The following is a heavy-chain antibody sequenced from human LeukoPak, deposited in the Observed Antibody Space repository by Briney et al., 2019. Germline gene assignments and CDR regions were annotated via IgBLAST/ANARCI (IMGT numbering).Heavy chain of an antibody. Sequence: SETLSLTCTVSGGSISSHYWSWIRQPPGKGLEWIGYIYYSGSTNYNPSLKSRATISVDTSKNQFSLKLSSVTAADTAVYYCARVSTVRSYYYYYYMDVWGKGTTVTVSS. CDR3: ARVSTVRSYYYYYYMDV. D-gene: IGHD4-11*01. V-gene: IGHV4-59*11. J-gene: IGHJ6*03. CDR1: GGSISSHY. CDR2: IYYSGST.